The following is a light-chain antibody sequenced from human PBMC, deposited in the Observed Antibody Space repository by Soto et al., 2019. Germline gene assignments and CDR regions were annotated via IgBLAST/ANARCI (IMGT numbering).Light chain of an antibody. Sequence: EIVLTQSPGTLSLSPGERATLSCRASQSVSNNYLAWYQQKPGQAPRLLIYGASNRATGIPDRFSGSGSGTDFTLTISSLQSGDFAVYYCQQYNNWPPWTFGQGTKVDIK. CDR3: QQYNNWPPWT. J-gene: IGKJ1*01. V-gene: IGKV3-20*01. CDR1: QSVSNNY. CDR2: GAS.